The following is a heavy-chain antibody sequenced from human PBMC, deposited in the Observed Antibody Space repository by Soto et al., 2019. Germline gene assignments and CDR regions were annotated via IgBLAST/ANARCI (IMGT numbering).Heavy chain of an antibody. J-gene: IGHJ4*02. CDR1: GGTFSSYA. V-gene: IGHV1-69*13. CDR2: IIPIFGTA. Sequence: GASVKVSCKASGGTFSSYAISCVRQSPGQWLDWMGGIIPIFGTANYAQKFQGRVTITADESTSTAYMELSSLRSEGTAVYYCARVWLQYFDYWGQGTLVTVSS. D-gene: IGHD3-10*01. CDR3: ARVWLQYFDY.